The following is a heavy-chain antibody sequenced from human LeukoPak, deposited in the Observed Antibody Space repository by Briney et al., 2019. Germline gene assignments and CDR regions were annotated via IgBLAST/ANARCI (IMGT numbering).Heavy chain of an antibody. D-gene: IGHD6-25*01. J-gene: IGHJ4*02. CDR3: ARDSSGFDY. Sequence: HPGRSLRLSCAASGFTFSSYGMHWVRQAPGKGLEWVAVIRYDGSNKYYADSVKGRFTISRDNSKNTLYLQMNSLRAEDTAVYYCARDSSGFDYWGQGTLVTVSS. V-gene: IGHV3-33*01. CDR2: IRYDGSNK. CDR1: GFTFSSYG.